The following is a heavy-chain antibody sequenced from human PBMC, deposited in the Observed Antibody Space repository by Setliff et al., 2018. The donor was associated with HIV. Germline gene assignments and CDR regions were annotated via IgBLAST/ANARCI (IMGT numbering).Heavy chain of an antibody. CDR1: GGSISSGGFY. J-gene: IGHJ6*02. V-gene: IGHV4-31*03. CDR2: IYNTGST. CDR3: AREEDYSNYGYYYGMDV. D-gene: IGHD4-4*01. Sequence: PSETLSLTCTVTGGSISSGGFYWTWIRQHPGKGLEWIGYIYNTGSTYHSPSLESRVTISIDTSKNQFSLKLSSVTAADTAVYYCAREEDYSNYGYYYGMDVWGQGTTVTVSS.